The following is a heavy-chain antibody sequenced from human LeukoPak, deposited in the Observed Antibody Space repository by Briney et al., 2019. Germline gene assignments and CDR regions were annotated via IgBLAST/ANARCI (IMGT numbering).Heavy chain of an antibody. J-gene: IGHJ4*02. V-gene: IGHV5-10-1*01. D-gene: IGHD3-10*01. CDR2: IDPTESYI. CDR3: ARVETSGSRDFDL. Sequence: GESLKISCKGSGYSFTNYWIGWVRQMPGKGLEWMGTIDPTESYINYSPSFQGHVVISVDKSISTAYLKWNSLKAPDTAMYYCARVETSGSRDFDLWGQGTLVTVSS. CDR1: GYSFTNYW.